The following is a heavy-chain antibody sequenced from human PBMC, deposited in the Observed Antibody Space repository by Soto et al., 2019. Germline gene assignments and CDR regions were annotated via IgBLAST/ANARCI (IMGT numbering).Heavy chain of an antibody. CDR1: GGSIGSGGYS. D-gene: IGHD6-13*01. Sequence: LSLTCAVSGGSIGSGGYSWSWIRQPPGKGLEWIGYIYHSGSTYYNPSLKSRVTISVDRSKNQFSLKLSSVTAADTAVYYCARLSPMTLAGTSYYYSMDVWGQGAPVTVSS. CDR3: ARLSPMTLAGTSYYYSMDV. J-gene: IGHJ6*02. V-gene: IGHV4-30-2*01. CDR2: IYHSGST.